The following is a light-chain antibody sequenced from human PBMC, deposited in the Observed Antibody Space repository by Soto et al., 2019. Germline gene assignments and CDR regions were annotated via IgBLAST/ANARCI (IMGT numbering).Light chain of an antibody. CDR3: QQYNNWPPWT. CDR1: QSVSGN. J-gene: IGKJ1*01. CDR2: GAS. V-gene: IGKV3-15*01. Sequence: ELVMTQSPATLSVSPGEGATLSCRASQSVSGNLAWYQQKPGQAPRLLIYGASTRATGIPARFSGSGSGTEFTLTISSLQSEDFAVYYCQQYNNWPPWTFGQGTKVEIK.